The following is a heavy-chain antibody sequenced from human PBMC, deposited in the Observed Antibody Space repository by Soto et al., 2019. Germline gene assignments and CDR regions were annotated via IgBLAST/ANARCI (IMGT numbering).Heavy chain of an antibody. Sequence: KLSETLSLTCTVSGGSISDGYYWSWIRQHPGKGLEWIGSISDSGSTSYNPSLKSRLTISVDTSKNQFSLSLSSVTAADTAVHYCSRWGPKTGTILSHYYYYYGMDVWGQGTTVT. CDR3: SRWGPKTGTILSHYYYYYGMDV. J-gene: IGHJ6*02. CDR2: ISDSGST. D-gene: IGHD1-7*01. CDR1: GGSISDGYY. V-gene: IGHV4-31*03.